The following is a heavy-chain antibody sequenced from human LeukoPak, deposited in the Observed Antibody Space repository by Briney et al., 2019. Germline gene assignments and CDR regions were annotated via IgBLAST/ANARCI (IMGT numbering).Heavy chain of an antibody. D-gene: IGHD1-26*01. V-gene: IGHV4-39*01. CDR3: ARANLEGSGRRFDY. Sequence: PSETLSLTCTVSGCSVSGRNYFWGWIPQPPEKGLQWIGNIYYRGSTYYNPSLKTRVTISIDTSKPQFSLNLSSLTAADTAVYYCARANLEGSGRRFDYWGPGILVTVSS. CDR1: GCSVSGRNYF. CDR2: IYYRGST. J-gene: IGHJ4*02.